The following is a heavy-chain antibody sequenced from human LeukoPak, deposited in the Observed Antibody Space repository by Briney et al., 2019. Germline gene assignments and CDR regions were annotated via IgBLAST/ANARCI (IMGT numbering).Heavy chain of an antibody. CDR3: ARDSSRGDFEY. Sequence: PGGSLRLSCAASGFTFSTYSMNWVRQAPGKGLEWVSYIGTSSNIYYTDSVKGRFTISRDNAKNSLFLQMNSLRAEDTAVYFCARDSSRGDFEYWGQGTLVTVSS. D-gene: IGHD3-10*01. CDR1: GFTFSTYS. J-gene: IGHJ4*02. CDR2: IGTSSNI. V-gene: IGHV3-48*01.